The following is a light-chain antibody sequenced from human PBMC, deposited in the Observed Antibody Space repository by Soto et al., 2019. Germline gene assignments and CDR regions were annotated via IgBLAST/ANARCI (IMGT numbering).Light chain of an antibody. J-gene: IGKJ1*01. CDR3: QQIYSTPRT. V-gene: IGKV1-39*01. CDR1: QSIYNY. CDR2: AAS. Sequence: DLQMTQSPSTLSASVGDRVNITCRASQSIYNYLNWYQQKPGKAPNLLIYAASNLLSGVPSRFSGSGSGTEFTLTISGLQPEEFATYYCQQIYSTPRTFGQGTEVEIK.